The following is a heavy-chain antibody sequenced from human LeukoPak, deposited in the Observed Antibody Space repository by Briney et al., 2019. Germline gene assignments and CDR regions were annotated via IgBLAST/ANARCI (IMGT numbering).Heavy chain of an antibody. V-gene: IGHV3-11*01. CDR2: ISSSGSTI. D-gene: IGHD6-13*01. CDR1: GFTFSDYY. J-gene: IGHJ4*02. CDR3: AKGGWAYSSTTYYFDY. Sequence: GGSLRLSCAASGFTFSDYYMSWIRQAPGKGLEWVSYISSSGSTIYYADSVKGRFTISRDNAKNSLYLQMNSLRAEDMALYYCAKGGWAYSSTTYYFDYWGQGTLVTVSS.